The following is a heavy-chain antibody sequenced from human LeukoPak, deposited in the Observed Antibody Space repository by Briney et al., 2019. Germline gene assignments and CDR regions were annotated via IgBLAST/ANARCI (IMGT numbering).Heavy chain of an antibody. CDR3: ARLNYYDTSVYYSTFDY. V-gene: IGHV4-59*01. CDR1: GGSISGYY. Sequence: SETLSLTCTVSGGSISGYYCSWIRQPPGKGLEYIGHIYYSGGTDYNPSLKSRVIISVDTSKNQFSLKLSSVTAADTAVYYCARLNYYDTSVYYSTFDYWGQGTLVTVSS. D-gene: IGHD3-22*01. J-gene: IGHJ4*02. CDR2: IYYSGGT.